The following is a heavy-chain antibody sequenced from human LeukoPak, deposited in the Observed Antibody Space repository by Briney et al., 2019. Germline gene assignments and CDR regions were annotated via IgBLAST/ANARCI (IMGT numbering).Heavy chain of an antibody. D-gene: IGHD2/OR15-2a*01. Sequence: GGSLRLSCAASGFSFSSYNMNWVRQAPGKGLEWVSYISSSSTTINYAESVKGRFTISRDNAKDSMYLQMNSLRAEDTAVYYCVRDLDSIAFFWGQGTLVTVSS. CDR3: VRDLDSIAFF. V-gene: IGHV3-48*01. J-gene: IGHJ4*02. CDR2: ISSSSTTI. CDR1: GFSFSSYN.